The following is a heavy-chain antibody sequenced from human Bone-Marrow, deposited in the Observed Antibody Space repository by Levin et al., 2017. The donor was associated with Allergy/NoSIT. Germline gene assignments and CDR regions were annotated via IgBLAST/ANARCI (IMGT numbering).Heavy chain of an antibody. V-gene: IGHV3-30-3*01. CDR3: ARVSGYRANCTGGVCWPEGYSSGSTPYYFDY. CDR1: GFTFSSYA. CDR2: ITYDGSNK. D-gene: IGHD2-8*02. Sequence: QPGGSLRLSCAASGFTFSSYAMHWVRQAPGKGLEWVAVITYDGSNKYYADSVKGRFTISRDNSKNTLYLQMNSLRAEDTAVYYCARVSGYRANCTGGVCWPEGYSSGSTPYYFDYWGQGTLVTVSS. J-gene: IGHJ4*02.